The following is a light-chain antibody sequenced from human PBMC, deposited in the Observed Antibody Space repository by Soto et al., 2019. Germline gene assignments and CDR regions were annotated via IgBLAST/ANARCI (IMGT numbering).Light chain of an antibody. Sequence: QSALTQPASVSGSPGQSITISCTGTNSVGGDYKDVSWYQQHPGKAPKLLIYEVTYRPSGVSNRFSGSKSGNTASLTISGLQADDEADYYCSSYTTSSTVFGTGTKVTVL. CDR3: SSYTTSSTV. V-gene: IGLV2-14*01. CDR1: NSVGGDYKD. CDR2: EVT. J-gene: IGLJ1*01.